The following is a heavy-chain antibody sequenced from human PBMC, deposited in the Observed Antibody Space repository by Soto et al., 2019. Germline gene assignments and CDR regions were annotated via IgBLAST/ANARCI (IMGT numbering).Heavy chain of an antibody. Sequence: GASVKVSCKASGYTFTSYGISWVRQAPGQGLEWMGWISAYNGNTNYAQKLQGRVTMTTDTSTSAAYMELRSLRSDDTAVYYCARREGSGSYYYGMDVWGQGTTVTVSS. D-gene: IGHD3-10*01. CDR3: ARREGSGSYYYGMDV. V-gene: IGHV1-18*04. J-gene: IGHJ6*02. CDR1: GYTFTSYG. CDR2: ISAYNGNT.